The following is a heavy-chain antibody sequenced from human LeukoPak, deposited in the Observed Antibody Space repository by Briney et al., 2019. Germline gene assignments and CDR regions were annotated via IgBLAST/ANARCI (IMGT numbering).Heavy chain of an antibody. CDR2: IYTSGST. CDR1: GGSISSYY. D-gene: IGHD1-26*01. J-gene: IGHJ4*02. CDR3: ARENSGSYREFDY. V-gene: IGHV4-4*07. Sequence: SETLSLTCTVSGGSISSYYWSWIRQPAGKGLEWIGRIYTSGSTNYNASLKSRVSMSVDTSKNQFSLELSSVTAADTAVFYCARENSGSYREFDYWGQGTLVTVSS.